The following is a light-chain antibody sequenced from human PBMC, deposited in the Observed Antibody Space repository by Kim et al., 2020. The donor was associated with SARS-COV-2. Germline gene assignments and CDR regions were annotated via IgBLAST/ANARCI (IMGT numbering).Light chain of an antibody. V-gene: IGKV3-20*01. CDR3: QQYGSSPYT. Sequence: LSPGETATLSCGASKSVSAGHLAWTQQKPGQAPRLRIYGASSRATGIPDRFSGSGSGTDFTITIIRLEPEDFAVYYCQQYGSSPYTFGQGTKLGI. CDR2: GAS. J-gene: IGKJ2*01. CDR1: KSVSAGH.